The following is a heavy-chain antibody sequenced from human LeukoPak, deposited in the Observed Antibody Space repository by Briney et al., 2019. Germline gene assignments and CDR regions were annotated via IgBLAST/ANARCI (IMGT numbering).Heavy chain of an antibody. CDR2: INPNSGGT. Sequence: ASVKVSCKASGYTFTGYYMHWVRQAPGQGLEWMGWINPNSGGTNYAQKFQGRVTMTRDTSISTGYMELTSLRSDDTAIYYCARELGRNAFDVWGQGTMVTVSS. CDR3: ARELGRNAFDV. J-gene: IGHJ3*01. D-gene: IGHD7-27*01. V-gene: IGHV1-2*02. CDR1: GYTFTGYY.